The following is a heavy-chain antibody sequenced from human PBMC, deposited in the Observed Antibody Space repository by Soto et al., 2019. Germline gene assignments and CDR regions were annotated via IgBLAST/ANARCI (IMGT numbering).Heavy chain of an antibody. D-gene: IGHD2-2*01. CDR1: GYSFTSYW. J-gene: IGHJ6*02. Sequence: GESLKISCKGSGYSFTSYWISWVRQMPGKGLEWMGRIDPSDSYTNYSPSFQGHVTISADKSISTAYLQWSSLKASDTAMYYCARQGYCSSTSCYYYYYGMDVWGQGTTVTVSS. CDR2: IDPSDSYT. CDR3: ARQGYCSSTSCYYYYYGMDV. V-gene: IGHV5-10-1*01.